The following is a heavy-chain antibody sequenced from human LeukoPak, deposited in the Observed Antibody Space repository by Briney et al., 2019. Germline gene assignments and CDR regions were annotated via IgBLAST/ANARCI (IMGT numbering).Heavy chain of an antibody. CDR3: ARDTAGSGPFDY. V-gene: IGHV1-18*01. Sequence: ASVKVPCKASGYTFTSHGNSWVRLAPGQGLDWVGWISAYNGNTNYAQKLQGRVTMTTDTSTSTAYMELRSLRSDDTAVYYCARDTAGSGPFDYWGQGTLVTVSS. D-gene: IGHD6-13*01. CDR1: GYTFTSHG. CDR2: ISAYNGNT. J-gene: IGHJ4*02.